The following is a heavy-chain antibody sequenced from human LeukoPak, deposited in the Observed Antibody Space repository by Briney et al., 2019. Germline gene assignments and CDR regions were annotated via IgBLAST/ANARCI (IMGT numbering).Heavy chain of an antibody. CDR3: VRDPGWLQVDY. CDR2: IHPPSGGT. D-gene: IGHD5-24*01. CDR1: GYTFTDYY. J-gene: IGHJ4*02. Sequence: GASVKVFCKASGYTFTDYYIHWVRQAPGQGLEWMGWIHPPSGGTNYAEKLQGRVTMTRDTSISTAYMELTRLTSDDAGVYYCVRDPGWLQVDYWGQGTLLTVSS. V-gene: IGHV1-2*02.